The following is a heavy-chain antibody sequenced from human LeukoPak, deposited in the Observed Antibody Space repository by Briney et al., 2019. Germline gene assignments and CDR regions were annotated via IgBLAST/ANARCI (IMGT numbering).Heavy chain of an antibody. CDR3: VSGYDNTDFEF. CDR1: GFTFTRYW. J-gene: IGHJ4*02. D-gene: IGHD5-12*01. Sequence: SGGSLRLSCAASGFTFTRYWMHWVRQAPGKGLVWVSCTNGDWSDTSYADSVKGRFTISRDNAKNTLHLQMNSLRVEDTAVYYCVSGYDNTDFEFWGQGTLVTVSS. CDR2: TNGDWSDT. V-gene: IGHV3-74*01.